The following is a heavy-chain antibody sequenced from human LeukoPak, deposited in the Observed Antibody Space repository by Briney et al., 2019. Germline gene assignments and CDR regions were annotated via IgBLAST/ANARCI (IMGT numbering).Heavy chain of an antibody. J-gene: IGHJ4*02. CDR2: ISLGNSTM. D-gene: IGHD2-15*01. V-gene: IGHV3-48*02. Sequence: GGSLRLSCAASGFTFSSFTMNWARQVPRKGLEWISYISLGNSTMFYADSVKGRFTISSDNAKNSLYLQMNSLRDDDTAVYYCARVGNGRSWDYWGQGTLVSVSS. CDR3: ARVGNGRSWDY. CDR1: GFTFSSFT.